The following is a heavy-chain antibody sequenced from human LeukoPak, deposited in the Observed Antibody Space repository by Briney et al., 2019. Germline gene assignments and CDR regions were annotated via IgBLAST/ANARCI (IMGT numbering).Heavy chain of an antibody. CDR3: AHTGYSSGWHPTGAFDI. Sequence: SETLSLTCTVSGGSISSYYWSWIRQPPGKGLEWIGYIYYSGSTSYNPSLKSRVTISVDTSKNQFSLKLSSVTAADTAVYYCAHTGYSSGWHPTGAFDIWGQGTMVTVSS. J-gene: IGHJ3*02. V-gene: IGHV4-59*08. D-gene: IGHD6-19*01. CDR1: GGSISSYY. CDR2: IYYSGST.